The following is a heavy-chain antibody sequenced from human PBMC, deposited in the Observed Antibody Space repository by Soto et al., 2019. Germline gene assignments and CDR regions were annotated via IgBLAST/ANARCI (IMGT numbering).Heavy chain of an antibody. D-gene: IGHD3-10*01. J-gene: IGHJ4*02. CDR2: IYYSGST. Sequence: QVQLQESGPGLVKPSQTLSLTCTVSGGSISSGDYYWSWLRQPPGKGLEWIGFIYYSGSTYYNPSLKSRVTISVDTSQTQCSLKLSSVTAADTAVYYCASLWCGEFFDYGGQGTLVTVSS. CDR1: GGSISSGDYY. V-gene: IGHV4-30-4*01. CDR3: ASLWCGEFFDY.